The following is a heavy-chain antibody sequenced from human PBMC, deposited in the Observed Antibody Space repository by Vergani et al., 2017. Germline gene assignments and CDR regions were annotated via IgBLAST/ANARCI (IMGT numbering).Heavy chain of an antibody. D-gene: IGHD1-26*01. Sequence: EVQLVESGGGLVQPGGSLRLSCAASGFTFSSYWMSWVRQAPGKGLEWVANIKQDGSEKYYVDSVKGRFTISRDNAKNSLYLQMNSLRAEDTAVYYCARAGATASRYYYSGMDVWGQGTTVTVSS. CDR3: ARAGATASRYYYSGMDV. V-gene: IGHV3-7*03. CDR2: IKQDGSEK. CDR1: GFTFSSYW. J-gene: IGHJ6*02.